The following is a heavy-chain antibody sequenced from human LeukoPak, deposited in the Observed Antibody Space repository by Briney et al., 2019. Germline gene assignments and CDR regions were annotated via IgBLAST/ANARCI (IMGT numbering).Heavy chain of an antibody. D-gene: IGHD3-10*01. CDR3: ATALAETITMVRGVIMGFDP. CDR1: GYTLTELS. V-gene: IGHV1-24*01. J-gene: IGHJ5*02. Sequence: ASVKVSCKVSGYTLTELSMHWVRQAPGKGLEWMGGFDPEDGETIYAQKFQGRVTMTEDTSTDTAYVELSSLRSEDTAVYYCATALAETITMVRGVIMGFDPWGQGTLVTVSS. CDR2: FDPEDGET.